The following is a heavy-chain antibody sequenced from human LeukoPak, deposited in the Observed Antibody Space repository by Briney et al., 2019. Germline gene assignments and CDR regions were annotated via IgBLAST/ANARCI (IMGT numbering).Heavy chain of an antibody. J-gene: IGHJ6*02. V-gene: IGHV1-69*13. CDR1: GGTFSSYA. CDR3: LALRDGYKQLENYYYGMDV. D-gene: IGHD5-24*01. CDR2: IIPIFGTA. Sequence: SVKVSCKASGGTFSSYAISWVRQAPGQGLEWMGGIIPIFGTANYAQKFQGRVAITADESTSTAYMELSSLRSEDTAVYYCLALRDGYKQLENYYYGMDVWGQGTTVTVSS.